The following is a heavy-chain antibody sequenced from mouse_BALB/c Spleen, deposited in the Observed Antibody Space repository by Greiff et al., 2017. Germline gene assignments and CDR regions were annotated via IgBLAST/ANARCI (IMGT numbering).Heavy chain of an antibody. D-gene: IGHD2-1*01. CDR3: ARDGNYGAMDY. J-gene: IGHJ4*01. CDR1: GFTFSSFG. Sequence: EVQRVESGGGLVQPGGSRKLSCAASGFTFSSFGMHWVRQAPEKGLEWVAYISSGSSTIYYADTVKGRFTISRDNPKNTLFLQMTSLRSEDTAMYYCARDGNYGAMDYWGQGTSVTVSS. CDR2: ISSGSSTI. V-gene: IGHV5-17*02.